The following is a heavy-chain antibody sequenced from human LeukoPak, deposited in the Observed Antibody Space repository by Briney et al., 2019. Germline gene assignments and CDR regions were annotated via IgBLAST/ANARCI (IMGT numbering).Heavy chain of an antibody. CDR3: ARVIVVVPAAMYPDAFDI. J-gene: IGHJ3*02. V-gene: IGHV1-18*01. Sequence: ASVKVSCKASGYTFTSYGISWVRQAPGQGLEWMGWISAYNGNTNYAQKLQGRVTMTTDTSTSTAYMELRSLRSDDTAVYYCARVIVVVPAAMYPDAFDIWGQGTMVTVSS. CDR1: GYTFTSYG. D-gene: IGHD2-2*01. CDR2: ISAYNGNT.